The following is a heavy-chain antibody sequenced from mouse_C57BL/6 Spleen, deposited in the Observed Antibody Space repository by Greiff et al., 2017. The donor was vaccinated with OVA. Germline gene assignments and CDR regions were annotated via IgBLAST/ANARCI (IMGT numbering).Heavy chain of an antibody. CDR3: TRSYSGSSPGY. Sequence: VQLQQSGPVLVKPGASVKMSCKASGYTFTDYYMNWVKQSHGKSLEWIGVINPYNGGTSYNQKFKGKATLTVDKSSSTAYMELNSLTSEDSAVYYCTRSYSGSSPGYWGQGTTLTVSS. CDR1: GYTFTDYY. J-gene: IGHJ2*01. CDR2: INPYNGGT. D-gene: IGHD1-1*01. V-gene: IGHV1-19*01.